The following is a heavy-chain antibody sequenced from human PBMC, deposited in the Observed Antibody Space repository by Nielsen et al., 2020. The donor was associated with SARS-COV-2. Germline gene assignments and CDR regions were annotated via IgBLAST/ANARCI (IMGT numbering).Heavy chain of an antibody. V-gene: IGHV3-48*02. J-gene: IGHJ4*02. CDR2: ISSSSSTI. Sequence: GGSLRLSCAASGFTFSSYSMNWVRQAPGKGLEWVSYISSSSSTIYYADSVKGRFTISRDNAKNSLYLQMNSLRYEDTAVYYCARDDGSYYPVYYFDYWGQGTLVTVSS. CDR3: ARDDGSYYPVYYFDY. D-gene: IGHD1-26*01. CDR1: GFTFSSYS.